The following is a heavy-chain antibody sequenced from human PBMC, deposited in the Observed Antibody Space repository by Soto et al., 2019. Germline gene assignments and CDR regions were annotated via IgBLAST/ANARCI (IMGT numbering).Heavy chain of an antibody. D-gene: IGHD3-22*01. CDR1: GFSLSTSGVG. CDR3: ARFNLYYYDSSGYYYFDY. Sequence: VSGPTLVNPTQTLTLTCTLSGFSLSTSGVGVGWIRQPPGKALEWLALIYWDDDKRYSPSLKSRLTITKDTSKNQVVLTMTNMDPVDTATYYCARFNLYYYDSSGYYYFDYWGQGTLVTVSS. J-gene: IGHJ4*02. V-gene: IGHV2-5*02. CDR2: IYWDDDK.